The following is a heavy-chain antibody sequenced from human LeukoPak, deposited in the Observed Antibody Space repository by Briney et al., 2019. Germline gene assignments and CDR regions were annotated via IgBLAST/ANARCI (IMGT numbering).Heavy chain of an antibody. D-gene: IGHD1-26*01. CDR3: ATDLRWELRGDY. Sequence: GGSLRLSCAASGFTFSDTWMSWVRQAPGKGLEWIGRIKSKTDGGTTDFAAPVEGRFTISRDDSKNTLYLQMNSLKTEDTAVYYCATDLRWELRGDYWGQGTLVTVSS. V-gene: IGHV3-15*01. J-gene: IGHJ4*02. CDR1: GFTFSDTW. CDR2: IKSKTDGGTT.